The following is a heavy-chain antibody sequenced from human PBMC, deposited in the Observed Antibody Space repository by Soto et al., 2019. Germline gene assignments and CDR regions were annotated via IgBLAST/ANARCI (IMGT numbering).Heavy chain of an antibody. CDR2: ISSSSSYI. CDR1: GFTFSSYS. V-gene: IGHV3-21*01. Sequence: PGGSLRLSCAASGFTFSSYSMNWVRQAPGKGLEWVSSISSSSSYIYYADSVKGRFTISRDNAKNSLYLQMNSLRAEDTAVYYCARDPGYSYGHWFDPWGQGTLVTVSS. CDR3: ARDPGYSYGHWFDP. D-gene: IGHD5-18*01. J-gene: IGHJ5*02.